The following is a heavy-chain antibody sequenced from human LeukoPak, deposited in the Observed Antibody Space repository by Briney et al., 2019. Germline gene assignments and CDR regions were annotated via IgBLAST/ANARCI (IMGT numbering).Heavy chain of an antibody. D-gene: IGHD5-18*01. CDR2: INPSGGST. V-gene: IGHV1-46*01. CDR1: GYSFTSYW. J-gene: IGHJ4*02. Sequence: GESLKISCKGSGYSFTSYWIAWVRQMPGKGLEWMGVINPSGGSTSYAQKFQGRVTMTRDTSTSTVDMELSSLRSEDTAVYYCARDRFSVPSRNTAMVLFDYWGQGTLVTVSS. CDR3: ARDRFSVPSRNTAMVLFDY.